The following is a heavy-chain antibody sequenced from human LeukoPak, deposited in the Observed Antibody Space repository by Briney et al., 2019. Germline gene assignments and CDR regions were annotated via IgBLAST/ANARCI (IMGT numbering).Heavy chain of an antibody. CDR3: AKRPMTTVADYFDY. CDR1: GFTFSSYA. D-gene: IGHD4-23*01. Sequence: PGGSLRLSCAASGFTFSSYALSWVRQAPGKGLEWVSAISAGGGSTYYADSVKGRFTISRDNSKNTLYLQMNSLRAEDTAVYYCAKRPMTTVADYFDYWGQGTLVTVSS. J-gene: IGHJ4*02. V-gene: IGHV3-23*01. CDR2: ISAGGGST.